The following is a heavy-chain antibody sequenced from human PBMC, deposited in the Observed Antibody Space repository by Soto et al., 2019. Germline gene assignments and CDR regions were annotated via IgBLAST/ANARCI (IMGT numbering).Heavy chain of an antibody. CDR3: ARGTTMVRGVIITSLSY. CDR2: INPSGGST. D-gene: IGHD3-10*01. J-gene: IGHJ4*02. Sequence: ASVKVSCKASGYTFTSYYMHWVRQAPGQGLEWMGIINPSGGSTSYAQKFQGRVTMTRDTSTSTVYMELSSLRSEDTAVYYCARGTTMVRGVIITSLSYWGQGTLVTVS. V-gene: IGHV1-46*03. CDR1: GYTFTSYY.